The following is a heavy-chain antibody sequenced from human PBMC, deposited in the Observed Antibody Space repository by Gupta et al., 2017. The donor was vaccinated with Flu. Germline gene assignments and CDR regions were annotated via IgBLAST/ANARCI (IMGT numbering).Heavy chain of an antibody. CDR3: AKGGRHNWNYDGDY. CDR2: MSDDGSNQ. CDR1: GFTFSDYR. V-gene: IGHV3-30*18. D-gene: IGHD1-7*01. J-gene: IGHJ4*02. Sequence: QAQLVQSGGGVVKPGTSLRLSCAASGFTFSDYRMHWVRQAPGKGLEWIAFMSDDGSNQWYADAVRGRFTISRDNSKNTLFLQMNSLRAYDTAVYYCAKGGRHNWNYDGDYWGQGTLVTVSS.